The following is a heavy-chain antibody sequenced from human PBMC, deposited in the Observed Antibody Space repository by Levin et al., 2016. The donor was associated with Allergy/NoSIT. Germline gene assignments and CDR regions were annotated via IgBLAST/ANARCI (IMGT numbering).Heavy chain of an antibody. CDR2: INAGNGNT. D-gene: IGHD2-15*01. Sequence: WVRQAPGQRLEWMGWINAGNGNTKYSQKFQGRVTITRDTSASTAYMELSSLRSEDTAVYYCARDGYCSGGSCPWAFDYWGQGTLVTVSS. V-gene: IGHV1-3*01. J-gene: IGHJ4*02. CDR3: ARDGYCSGGSCPWAFDY.